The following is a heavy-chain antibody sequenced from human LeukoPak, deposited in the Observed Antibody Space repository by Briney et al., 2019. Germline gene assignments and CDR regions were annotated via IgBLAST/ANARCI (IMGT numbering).Heavy chain of an antibody. Sequence: PSETLSLTCAVYGGSFSGYYWTWIRQSPGKWLEWIGEINDSESKNSNPSLKSRITMSIDTSKNQFSLKLSSMTAADTALYYCARRHYGSGSWGFDYWGHGIQVFVSS. V-gene: IGHV4-34*01. CDR2: INDSESK. CDR3: ARRHYGSGSWGFDY. J-gene: IGHJ4*01. D-gene: IGHD3-10*01. CDR1: GGSFSGYY.